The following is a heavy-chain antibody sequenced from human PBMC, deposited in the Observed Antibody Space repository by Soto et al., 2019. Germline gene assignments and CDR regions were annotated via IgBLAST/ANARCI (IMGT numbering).Heavy chain of an antibody. CDR1: GFTFSSYG. Sequence: QVQLVESGGGVVQPGRSLRLSCAASGFTFSSYGMHWVRQAPGKGLEWVAVISYDGSNKYYADSVKGRLTISRDNSKNTLYLQMNSLRAEDTAVYYCAKPRRCLNCHFFDYWGQGTLVTVSS. V-gene: IGHV3-30*18. CDR2: ISYDGSNK. D-gene: IGHD1-1*01. J-gene: IGHJ4*02. CDR3: AKPRRCLNCHFFDY.